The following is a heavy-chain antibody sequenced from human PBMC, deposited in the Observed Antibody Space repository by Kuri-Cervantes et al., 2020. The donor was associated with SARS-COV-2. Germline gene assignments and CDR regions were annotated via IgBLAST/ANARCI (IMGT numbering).Heavy chain of an antibody. Sequence: SETLSLTCTVSGGSISSYYWSWIRQPPGKGLEWIGYIYYSGSTNYNPSLKSRVTTSVDTSKNQFSLKLSSVTAADTAVYYCARDSPPDYYDSSGYDAFDIWGQGTMVTVSS. D-gene: IGHD3-22*01. V-gene: IGHV4-59*01. CDR2: IYYSGST. CDR3: ARDSPPDYYDSSGYDAFDI. CDR1: GGSISSYY. J-gene: IGHJ3*02.